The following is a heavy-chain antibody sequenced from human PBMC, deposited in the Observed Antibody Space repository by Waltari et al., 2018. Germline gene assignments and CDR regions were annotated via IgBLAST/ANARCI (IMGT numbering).Heavy chain of an antibody. Sequence: QVQLQESGPGLVKPSETLSLTCTVSGGSISSYYWSWIRQPPGKGLEWIGYIYYSGSTNYNPSPKSRVTISVDTSKNQFSLKLSSVTAADTAVYYCARGKKVRFLEWLPRTDYYYGMDVWGQGTTVTVSS. V-gene: IGHV4-59*01. CDR3: ARGKKVRFLEWLPRTDYYYGMDV. D-gene: IGHD3-3*01. J-gene: IGHJ6*02. CDR1: GGSISSYY. CDR2: IYYSGST.